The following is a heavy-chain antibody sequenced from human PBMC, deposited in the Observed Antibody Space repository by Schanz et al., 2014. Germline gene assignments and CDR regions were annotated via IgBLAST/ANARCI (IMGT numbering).Heavy chain of an antibody. J-gene: IGHJ6*02. CDR2: IWYDENNK. D-gene: IGHD2-15*01. Sequence: PGGSLRLSCAASGFTFSSYGMHWVRQAPGKGLEWVAVIWYDENNKYYADSVKGRFTMSRDNSKNTLYLQMNSLSADDTAVFYCAKGMGYCSGGTCYDYYYYGLDVWGQGTTVTVSS. CDR3: AKGMGYCSGGTCYDYYYYGLDV. V-gene: IGHV3-33*06. CDR1: GFTFSSYG.